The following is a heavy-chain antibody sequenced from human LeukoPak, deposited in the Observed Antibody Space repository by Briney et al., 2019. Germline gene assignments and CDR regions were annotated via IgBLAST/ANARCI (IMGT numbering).Heavy chain of an antibody. V-gene: IGHV3-11*06. CDR3: AKDGLSSGWYETFHFDY. D-gene: IGHD6-19*01. Sequence: GGSLRLSCAASGFTFSDYYMSWIRQAPGKGLEWVSYISSSSSYTNYADSVKGRFTISRDNAKNSLYLQMNSLRAEDTAVYYCAKDGLSSGWYETFHFDYWGQGTLVTVSS. CDR2: ISSSSSYT. CDR1: GFTFSDYY. J-gene: IGHJ4*02.